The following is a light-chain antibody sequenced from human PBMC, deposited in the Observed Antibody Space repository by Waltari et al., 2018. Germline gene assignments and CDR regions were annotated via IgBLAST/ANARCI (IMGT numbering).Light chain of an antibody. V-gene: IGLV2-11*01. CDR1: SSEVGGYNY. CDR3: CSYAGSYTFV. Sequence: QSALTQLPPVSWSPGQSVTIPCTATSSEVGGYNYVPWYQQNPGKAPNRMIYDVSKRPSGVPDRFSGSKSGNTASLTISGLQAEDEADYYCCSYAGSYTFVFGGGTKLTVL. J-gene: IGLJ2*01. CDR2: DVS.